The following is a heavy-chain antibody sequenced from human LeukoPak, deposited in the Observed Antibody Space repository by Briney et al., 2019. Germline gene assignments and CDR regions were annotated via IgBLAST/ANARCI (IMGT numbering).Heavy chain of an antibody. J-gene: IGHJ3*02. CDR1: GFTFSSYW. CDR2: IKQDGSEK. V-gene: IGHV3-7*01. CDR3: ARDGPPTITIFGVVEGAFDI. D-gene: IGHD3-3*01. Sequence: GGSLRLSCAASGFTFSSYWMSWVRQAPGKGLEWVANIKQDGSEKYYVDSVKGRFTISRDNAKNSLYLQMNSLRAEDTAAYYCARDGPPTITIFGVVEGAFDIWGQGTMVTVSS.